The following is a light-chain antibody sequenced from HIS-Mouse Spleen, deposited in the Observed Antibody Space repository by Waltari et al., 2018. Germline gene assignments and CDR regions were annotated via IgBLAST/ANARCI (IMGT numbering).Light chain of an antibody. CDR2: KDR. J-gene: IGLJ2*01. V-gene: IGLV3-27*01. Sequence: SYELTQPSSVSVSPGQTARITCSGDVLAKKYARWFQQKPGQAPVLVIYKDRERPSGIPERFSGSSPGTTVTLTIRGAQVEDEADYYCYSAADNNVVFGGGTKLTVL. CDR3: YSAADNNVV. CDR1: VLAKKY.